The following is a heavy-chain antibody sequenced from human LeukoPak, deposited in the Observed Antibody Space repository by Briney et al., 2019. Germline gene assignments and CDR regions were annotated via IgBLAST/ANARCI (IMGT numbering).Heavy chain of an antibody. V-gene: IGHV5-51*01. D-gene: IGHD3-22*01. Sequence: GESLQISCKGSGYSFTSYWIGWVRQMPGKGLEWMGIIYPSDSDTRYSPSFQGQVTISADKSISTAYLQWSSLKASDTAMYYCARGSSGLQYYFDYWGQGTLVTVSS. CDR2: IYPSDSDT. CDR1: GYSFTSYW. CDR3: ARGSSGLQYYFDY. J-gene: IGHJ4*02.